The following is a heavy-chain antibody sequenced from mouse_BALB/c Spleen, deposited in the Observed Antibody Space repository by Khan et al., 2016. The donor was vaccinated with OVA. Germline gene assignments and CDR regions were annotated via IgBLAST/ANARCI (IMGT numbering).Heavy chain of an antibody. D-gene: IGHD1-1*01. J-gene: IGHJ2*01. CDR3: ARKNGSDFDY. Sequence: EVQLQQSGPELVKPGASVKISCKASGYSFTGYFMNWVMQSHGQSLEWIGRINPHIGETFYNQQFKGKAILTVDESSSTVHMELRSLAAEDSAVDYCARKNGSDFDYWGQGTTLTVSS. CDR2: INPHIGET. V-gene: IGHV1-20*02. CDR1: GYSFTGYF.